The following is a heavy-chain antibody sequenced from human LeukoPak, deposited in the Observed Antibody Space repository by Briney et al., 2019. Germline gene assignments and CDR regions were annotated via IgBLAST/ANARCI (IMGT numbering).Heavy chain of an antibody. Sequence: PSASVKVSCKASGGTFSSYAISWVRQAPGQGLEWMGGIIPIFGTANYAQKFQGRVTITADKSTSTAYMELSSLRSEDTAVYYCAREGRGSGFEYFQHWGQGTLVTVS. V-gene: IGHV1-69*06. CDR2: IIPIFGTA. CDR3: AREGRGSGFEYFQH. J-gene: IGHJ1*01. D-gene: IGHD6-19*01. CDR1: GGTFSSYA.